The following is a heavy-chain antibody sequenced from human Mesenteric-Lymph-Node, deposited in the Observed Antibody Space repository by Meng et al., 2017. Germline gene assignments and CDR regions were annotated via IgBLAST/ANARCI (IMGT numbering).Heavy chain of an antibody. J-gene: IGHJ4*02. CDR1: GYTFTRYV. D-gene: IGHD6-19*01. V-gene: IGHV1-3*01. Sequence: QVQRVQPGAEVKKPGASVKFSSKASGYTFTRYVMHCVRQAPGQRTEWMGCINGDSDRTQYAQTFQGRGTITRDTSASTVYMELSSLRFEDTALYYCVRGSPNSRGWLFDHWGQGTLVTVSS. CDR2: INGDSDRT. CDR3: VRGSPNSRGWLFDH.